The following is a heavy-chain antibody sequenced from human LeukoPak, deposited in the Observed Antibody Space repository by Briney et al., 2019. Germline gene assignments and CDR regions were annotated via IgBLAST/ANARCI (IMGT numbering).Heavy chain of an antibody. Sequence: SGGSLRLSCAASGFAFSSYAMSWVRQAPGKGLEWVSAISASGGSTYYADSVKGRFTISRDNSNNTLYLQMNSLRAEDTAVYYCARTSDYYGSGSYDYWGQGTLVTVYS. V-gene: IGHV3-23*01. J-gene: IGHJ4*02. D-gene: IGHD3-10*01. CDR2: ISASGGST. CDR3: ARTSDYYGSGSYDY. CDR1: GFAFSSYA.